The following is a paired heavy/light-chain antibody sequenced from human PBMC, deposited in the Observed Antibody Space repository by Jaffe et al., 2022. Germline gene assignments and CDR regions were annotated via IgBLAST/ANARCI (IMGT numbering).Light chain of an antibody. V-gene: IGKV1-5*03. CDR2: KAS. J-gene: IGKJ4*01. CDR3: QQYNSYGLT. CDR1: QSISSW. Sequence: DIQMTQSPSTLSASVGDRVTITCRASQSISSWLAWYQQKPGKAPKLLIYKASSLESGVPSRFSGSGSGTEFTLTISSLQPDDFATYYCQQYNSYGLTFGGGTKVEIK.
Heavy chain of an antibody. V-gene: IGHV1-69*05. CDR3: AEGKGGYYYSYYYMDV. Sequence: QVQLVQSGAEVKKPGSSVKVSCKASGGTFSSYAISWVRQAPGQGLEWMGGIIPIFGTANYAQKFQGRVTITTDESTSTAYMELSSLRSEDTAVYYCAEGKGGYYYSYYYMDVWGKGTTVTVSS. CDR2: IIPIFGTA. CDR1: GGTFSSYA. D-gene: IGHD2-15*01. J-gene: IGHJ6*03.